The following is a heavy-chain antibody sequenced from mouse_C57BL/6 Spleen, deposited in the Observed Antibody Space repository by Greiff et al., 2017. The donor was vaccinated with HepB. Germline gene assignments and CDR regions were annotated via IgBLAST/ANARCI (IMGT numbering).Heavy chain of an antibody. CDR3: ARSPLHGGDMDY. CDR1: GFTIKDYY. J-gene: IGHJ4*01. V-gene: IGHV14-2*01. Sequence: VQLQQSGAELVKPGASVKLSCTASGFTIKDYYMHWVKQRTEQGLEWIGWIDPEDGDTKYAQKFQGKATIPADTSSNTAYLQLSSLTSEDTAVYYCARSPLHGGDMDYWGQGTSVTVSS. D-gene: IGHD1-2*01. CDR2: IDPEDGDT.